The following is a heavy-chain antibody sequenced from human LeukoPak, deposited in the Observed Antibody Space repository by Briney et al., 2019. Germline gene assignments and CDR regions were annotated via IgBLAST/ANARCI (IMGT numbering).Heavy chain of an antibody. J-gene: IGHJ4*02. CDR3: AKDFLVGALD. CDR2: IRFDGSNQ. CDR1: GFTFSNYG. D-gene: IGHD1-26*01. V-gene: IGHV3-30*02. Sequence: PGGSLRLSCAASGFTFSNYGMHWVRQAPGKGLEWVAFIRFDGSNQYYPESVKGRFTISRDNSKNTLYLQMNSLRAEDTAVYYCAKDFLVGALDWGQGTLVTVSS.